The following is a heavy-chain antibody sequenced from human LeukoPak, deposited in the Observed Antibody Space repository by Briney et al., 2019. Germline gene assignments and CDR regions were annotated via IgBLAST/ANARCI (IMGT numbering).Heavy chain of an antibody. Sequence: SQTLTLTCAISGDSVSSNSAAWNWIRQSTSRGLEWLGRTYYRSKWYNEYSVSVKTRVTINPDTSKNQFSLRLNSVTPDDTAVYYCAREPDNCGMDVWGQGTTVTVSS. CDR1: GDSVSSNSAA. V-gene: IGHV6-1*01. D-gene: IGHD1-14*01. CDR3: AREPDNCGMDV. CDR2: TYYRSKWYN. J-gene: IGHJ6*02.